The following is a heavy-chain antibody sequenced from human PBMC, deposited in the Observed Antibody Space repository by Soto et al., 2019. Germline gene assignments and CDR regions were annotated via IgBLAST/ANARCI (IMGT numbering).Heavy chain of an antibody. J-gene: IGHJ5*02. Sequence: PGGSLRLSCAASGFTFSSYAMSWVRQAPGKGLEWVSAISGSGGSTYYADSVKGRFTISRDNSKNTLYLQMNSLRAEDTAVYYCAKAYGSGSYYNSRRFDPWGQGTLVTVSS. V-gene: IGHV3-23*01. CDR2: ISGSGGST. CDR1: GFTFSSYA. D-gene: IGHD3-10*01. CDR3: AKAYGSGSYYNSRRFDP.